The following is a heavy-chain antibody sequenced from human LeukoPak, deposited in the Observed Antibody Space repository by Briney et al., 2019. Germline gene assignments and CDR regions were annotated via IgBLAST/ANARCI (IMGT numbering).Heavy chain of an antibody. CDR1: GYTFTSYG. J-gene: IGHJ4*02. Sequence: ASVKVSCKASGYTFTSYGISWVRQAPGQGLEWMGWISAYNGNTNYAQKFQGRVTITADESTSTAYMELSSLRSEDTAVYYCATSLGYSSGWTAGPFDYWGQGTLVTVSS. CDR2: ISAYNGNT. V-gene: IGHV1-18*01. CDR3: ATSLGYSSGWTAGPFDY. D-gene: IGHD6-19*01.